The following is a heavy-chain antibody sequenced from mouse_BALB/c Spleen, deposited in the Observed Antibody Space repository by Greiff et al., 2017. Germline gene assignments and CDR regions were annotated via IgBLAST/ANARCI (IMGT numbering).Heavy chain of an antibody. CDR1: GFTFSSFG. V-gene: IGHV5-17*02. CDR3: ARYGYDGGFAY. CDR2: ISSGSSTI. D-gene: IGHD2-2*01. J-gene: IGHJ3*01. Sequence: DVKLVESGGGLVQPGGSRKLSCAASGFTFSSFGMHWVRQAPEKGLEWVAYISSGSSTIYYADTVKGRFTISRDNPKNTLFLQMTSLRSEDTAMYYCARYGYDGGFAYWGQGTLVTVSA.